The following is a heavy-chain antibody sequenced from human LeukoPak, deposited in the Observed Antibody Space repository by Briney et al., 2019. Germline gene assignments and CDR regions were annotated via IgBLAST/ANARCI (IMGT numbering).Heavy chain of an antibody. CDR3: ARAPSSAYDILTGYYRAISYYFDY. CDR2: IYYSGST. CDR1: GGSISSGGYY. D-gene: IGHD3-9*01. Sequence: EPSQTLSLTCTVSGGSISSGGYYWSWIRLHPGKGLERIGYIYYSGSTYYNPSLKSRVTISVDTSKNQFSLKLSSVTAADTAVYYCARAPSSAYDILTGYYRAISYYFDYWGQGTLVTVSS. J-gene: IGHJ4*02. V-gene: IGHV4-31*03.